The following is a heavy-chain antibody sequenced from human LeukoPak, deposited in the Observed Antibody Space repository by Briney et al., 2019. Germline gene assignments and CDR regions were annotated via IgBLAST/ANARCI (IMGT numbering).Heavy chain of an antibody. CDR1: GFTFSSYE. CDR2: ISSSGSTI. V-gene: IGHV3-48*03. D-gene: IGHD2-2*01. J-gene: IGHJ4*02. Sequence: GGSLRLSCAASGFTFSSYEMNWVRQAPGKGLEWVSYISSSGSTIYYADSVKGRFTISRDNAKNSLYLQMNSLRAEDTAVYYCVREGYCSSTSCYIGPYFDYWGQGTLVTVSS. CDR3: VREGYCSSTSCYIGPYFDY.